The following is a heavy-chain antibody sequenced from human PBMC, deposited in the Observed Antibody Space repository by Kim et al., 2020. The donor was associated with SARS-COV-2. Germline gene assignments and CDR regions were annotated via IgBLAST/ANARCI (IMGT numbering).Heavy chain of an antibody. V-gene: IGHV3-21*01. CDR3: ARDHSGGSSPDAFDI. CDR1: GFTFSSYS. CDR2: ISSSSSYI. Sequence: GGSLRLSCAASGFTFSSYSMNWVRQAPGKGLEWVSSISSSSSYIYYADSVKGRFTISRDNAKNSLYLQMNSLRAEDTAVYYCARDHSGGSSPDAFDIWGQGTMVTVSS. J-gene: IGHJ3*02. D-gene: IGHD2-15*01.